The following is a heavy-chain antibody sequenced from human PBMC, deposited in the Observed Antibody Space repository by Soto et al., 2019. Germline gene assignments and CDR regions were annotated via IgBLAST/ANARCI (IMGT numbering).Heavy chain of an antibody. V-gene: IGHV3-30*03. CDR1: GFTFSSYG. CDR3: ARGVVVTAYVLYWYFDL. J-gene: IGHJ2*01. CDR2: ISYDGSNK. Sequence: GGSLRLSCAASGFTFSSYGMHWVRQAPGKGLEWVAVISYDGSNKNYADSVEGRFTISRDNSKNTLYLQMNSLRAEDTAVYYCARGVVVTAYVLYWYFDLWGQGTLVTVSS. D-gene: IGHD2-21*02.